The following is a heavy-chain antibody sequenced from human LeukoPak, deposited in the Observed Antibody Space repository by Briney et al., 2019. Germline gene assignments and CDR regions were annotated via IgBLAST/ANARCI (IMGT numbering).Heavy chain of an antibody. J-gene: IGHJ5*02. CDR1: GGSISRYY. V-gene: IGHV4-59*01. CDR3: ARSLGYCSSTSCPNWFDP. D-gene: IGHD2-2*01. Sequence: ASETLSLTCTVSGGSISRYYWSWIRQPPGKGLEWIGYIYYSGSTNYNPSLKSRVTISVDTSKNQFSLKLSSVTAADTAVYYCARSLGYCSSTSCPNWFDPWGQGTLVTVSS. CDR2: IYYSGST.